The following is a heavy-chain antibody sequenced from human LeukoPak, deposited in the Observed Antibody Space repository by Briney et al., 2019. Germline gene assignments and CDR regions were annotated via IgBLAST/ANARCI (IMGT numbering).Heavy chain of an antibody. CDR2: IYTSGST. D-gene: IGHD3-22*01. CDR1: GGSISSGSYY. Sequence: SETLSLTCTVSGGSISSGSYYWSWIRQPAGKGLEWIGRIYTSGSTNYNPSLKSRVTISVDTSKNQFSLKLSSVTAADTAVYYCARATSNVGDSSGYYYYYYYMDVWGKGTTVTVSS. V-gene: IGHV4-61*02. CDR3: ARATSNVGDSSGYYYYYYYMDV. J-gene: IGHJ6*03.